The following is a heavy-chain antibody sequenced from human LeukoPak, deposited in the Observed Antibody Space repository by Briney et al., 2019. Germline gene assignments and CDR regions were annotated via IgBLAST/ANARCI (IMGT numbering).Heavy chain of an antibody. CDR1: GYSISSGYY. J-gene: IGHJ4*02. CDR2: IYHSGST. D-gene: IGHD2-21*02. CDR3: ARAYCGGDCSFDY. Sequence: SETLSLTCTVSGYSISSGYYWAWIRPPPGKGLEWIGSIYHSGSTYYNPSLKSRVTISVDTSKNQFSLKLSSVTAADTAVYYCARAYCGGDCSFDYWGQGTLVTVSS. V-gene: IGHV4-38-2*02.